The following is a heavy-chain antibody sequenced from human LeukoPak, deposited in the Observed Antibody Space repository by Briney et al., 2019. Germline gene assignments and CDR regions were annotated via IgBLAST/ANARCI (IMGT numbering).Heavy chain of an antibody. CDR2: IRYDGSNK. Sequence: GGSPRLSCAASGFTFSSYGMHWVRQAPGKGLEWVAFIRYDGSNKYYADSVKGRFTISRDNSKNTLYLQMNSLRAEDTAVYYCAKVDGYYYGSGSYPFDYWGQGTLVTVSS. CDR3: AKVDGYYYGSGSYPFDY. CDR1: GFTFSSYG. D-gene: IGHD3-10*01. J-gene: IGHJ4*02. V-gene: IGHV3-30*02.